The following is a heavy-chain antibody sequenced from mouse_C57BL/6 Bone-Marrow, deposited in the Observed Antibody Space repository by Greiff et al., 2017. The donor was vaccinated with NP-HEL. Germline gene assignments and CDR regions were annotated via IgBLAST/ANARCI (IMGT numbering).Heavy chain of an antibody. Sequence: VQLQQPGAELVRPGTSVKLSCKASGYTFTSYWMHWVKQRPGQGLEWIGVIDPSDSYTNYNQKFKGKATLTVDTSSSTAYMQLSSLTSEDSAVYYCAKGGDGYPWFAYWGQGTLVTVSA. CDR2: IDPSDSYT. V-gene: IGHV1-59*01. D-gene: IGHD2-3*01. J-gene: IGHJ3*01. CDR3: AKGGDGYPWFAY. CDR1: GYTFTSYW.